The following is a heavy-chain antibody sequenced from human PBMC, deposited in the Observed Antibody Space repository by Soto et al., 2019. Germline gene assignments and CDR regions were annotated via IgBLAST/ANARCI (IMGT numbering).Heavy chain of an antibody. J-gene: IGHJ5*02. V-gene: IGHV1-69*02. CDR1: GGTFSSYT. CDR3: ASSAAPLSWCDP. CDR2: IIPILGIA. Sequence: QVQLVQSGAEVKKPGSSVKVSCKASGGTFSSYTISWVRQAPGQGLEWMGRIIPILGIANYAQKFQGRVTFTADKATSTAYMELSSLSSEDTAVYYCASSAAPLSWCDPWGQGTLVIVSS.